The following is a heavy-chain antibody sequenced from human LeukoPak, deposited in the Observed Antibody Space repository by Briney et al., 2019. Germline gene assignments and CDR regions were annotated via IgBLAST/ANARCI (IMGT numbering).Heavy chain of an antibody. V-gene: IGHV1-18*04. CDR1: GYTFTGYY. CDR3: AGSNSAVAANWFDP. CDR2: ISAYNGNT. J-gene: IGHJ5*02. D-gene: IGHD6-19*01. Sequence: GASVKVSCKASGYTFTGYYMHWVRQAPGQGLEWMGWISAYNGNTNYAQKLQGRVTMTTDTSTSTAYMELRSLRSDDTAVYYCAGSNSAVAANWFDPWGQGTLVTVSS.